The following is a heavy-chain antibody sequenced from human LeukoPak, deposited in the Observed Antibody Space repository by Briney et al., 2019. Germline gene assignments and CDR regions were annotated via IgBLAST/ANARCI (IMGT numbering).Heavy chain of an antibody. Sequence: PSETLSLTCTVSGGSISSYYWSWIRQPPGKGLEWIGYIYYSGSTNYNPSLKSRVTISVDTSKNQFSLKLSSVTAADTAVYYCARLVLDDSSGYYPAPFDYWGQGTLVTVSS. J-gene: IGHJ4*02. CDR1: GGSISSYY. CDR3: ARLVLDDSSGYYPAPFDY. CDR2: IYYSGST. V-gene: IGHV4-59*08. D-gene: IGHD3-22*01.